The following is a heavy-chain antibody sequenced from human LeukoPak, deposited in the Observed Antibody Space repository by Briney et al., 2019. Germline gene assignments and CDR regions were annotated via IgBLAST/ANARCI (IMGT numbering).Heavy chain of an antibody. V-gene: IGHV4-39*07. D-gene: IGHD1-1*01. J-gene: IGHJ4*02. CDR1: GGSISSSSYY. CDR3: ARTGDGYYDY. Sequence: SETLSLTCTVSGGSISSSSYYWGWIRQPPGKGLEWIGSIYYSGSTYYNPSLKSRVTISVDTSKNQFSLKLSSVTAADTAVYYCARTGDGYYDYWGQGTLVTVSS. CDR2: IYYSGST.